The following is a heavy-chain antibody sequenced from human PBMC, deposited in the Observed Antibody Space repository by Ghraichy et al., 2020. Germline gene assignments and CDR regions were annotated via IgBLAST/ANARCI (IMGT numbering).Heavy chain of an antibody. CDR3: AKSQSAKYYDFWSGYAVGGCYY. CDR2: ISGSGGST. J-gene: IGHJ4*02. D-gene: IGHD3-3*01. CDR1: GFTFSSYA. V-gene: IGHV3-23*01. Sequence: GGSLRLSCAASGFTFSSYAMSWVRQAPGKGLEWVSAISGSGGSTYYADSVKGRFTISRDNSKNTLYLQMNSLRAEDTAVYYCAKSQSAKYYDFWSGYAVGGCYYWGQGTLVTVSS.